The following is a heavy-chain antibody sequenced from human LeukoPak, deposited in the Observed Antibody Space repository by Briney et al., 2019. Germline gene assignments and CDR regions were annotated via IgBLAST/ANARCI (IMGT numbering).Heavy chain of an antibody. CDR3: ARDATYSSGWYPFHEAKKNYFDY. CDR1: GGTFSSYA. D-gene: IGHD6-19*01. V-gene: IGHV1-69*05. Sequence: SVKVSCKASGGTFSSYAISWVRQAPGQGLEWMGRIIPIFGTANYAQKFQGRVTITTDESTSTACMELSSLRSEDTAVYYCARDATYSSGWYPFHEAKKNYFDYWGQGTLVTVSS. J-gene: IGHJ4*02. CDR2: IIPIFGTA.